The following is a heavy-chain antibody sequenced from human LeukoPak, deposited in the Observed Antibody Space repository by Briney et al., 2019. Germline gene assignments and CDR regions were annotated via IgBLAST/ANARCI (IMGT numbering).Heavy chain of an antibody. D-gene: IGHD6-19*01. V-gene: IGHV3-48*01. CDR3: ARDARVAGTEYNWFDP. CDR1: GFTFSSYS. Sequence: GGSLRLYCAASGFTFSSYSMNWVRQAPGKGLEWVSYISSSSSTIYYADSVKGRFTISRDNAKNSLYLQMNSLRAEDTAVYYCARDARVAGTEYNWFDPWGQGTLVTVSS. J-gene: IGHJ5*02. CDR2: ISSSSSTI.